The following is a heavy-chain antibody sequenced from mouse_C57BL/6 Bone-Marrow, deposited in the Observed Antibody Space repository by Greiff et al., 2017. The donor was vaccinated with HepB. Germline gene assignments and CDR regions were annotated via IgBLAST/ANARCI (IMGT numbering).Heavy chain of an antibody. CDR1: GYTFTSYG. CDR2: IYPRSGNT. J-gene: IGHJ3*01. V-gene: IGHV1-81*01. CDR3: AILLYYYGPSFAY. Sequence: VQLQQSGAELARPGASVKLSCKASGYTFTSYGISWVKQRTGQGLEWIGEIYPRSGNTYYNEKFKGKATLTADKSSSTAYMELRSLTSEDSSVYFCAILLYYYGPSFAYWGQGTLVTVSA. D-gene: IGHD1-1*01.